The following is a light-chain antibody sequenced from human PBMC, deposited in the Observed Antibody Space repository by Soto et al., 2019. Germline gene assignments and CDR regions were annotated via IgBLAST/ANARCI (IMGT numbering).Light chain of an antibody. CDR3: QQANSFPLT. Sequence: DIQMTQSPSSVSASVGDRVTITCRASQGISSWLVWYQQKPGKAPKLLIYAASSLQSGVPSRFSGSGSGTDFTLTISSLQPEDFAPYYCQQANSFPLTFGPGTKVDIK. J-gene: IGKJ3*01. CDR1: QGISSW. CDR2: AAS. V-gene: IGKV1-12*01.